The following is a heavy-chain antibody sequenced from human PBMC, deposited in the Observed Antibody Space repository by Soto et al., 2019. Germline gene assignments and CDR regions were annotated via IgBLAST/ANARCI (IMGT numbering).Heavy chain of an antibody. V-gene: IGHV4-59*01. Sequence: PSDTLSLTCTVSGGSISNYYWSWIRQPPGKGLEWIGYIYDSGSTNYNPSLKSRVTISVDTSENQFSLKLSSVTAADTAVYYCAREYYYGSGPYWGQGTLVTVSS. CDR1: GGSISNYY. J-gene: IGHJ4*02. CDR3: AREYYYGSGPY. D-gene: IGHD3-10*01. CDR2: IYDSGST.